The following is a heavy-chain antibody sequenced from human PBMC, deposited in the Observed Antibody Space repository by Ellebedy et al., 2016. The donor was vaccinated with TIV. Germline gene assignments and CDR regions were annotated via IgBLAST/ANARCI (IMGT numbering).Heavy chain of an antibody. D-gene: IGHD5-18*01. CDR2: IYYSGST. Sequence: SETLSLTCAVYRGPFSSYYWSWIRQPPGKGLEWIGYIYYSGSTNYNPSLKSRVTISVDTSKNQFSLKLSSVTAADTAVYYCARERIQLLSDYYYYYGWTSGAKGPRSPSP. CDR1: RGPFSSYY. J-gene: IGHJ6*02. V-gene: IGHV4-59*01. CDR3: ARERIQLLSDYYYYYGWTS.